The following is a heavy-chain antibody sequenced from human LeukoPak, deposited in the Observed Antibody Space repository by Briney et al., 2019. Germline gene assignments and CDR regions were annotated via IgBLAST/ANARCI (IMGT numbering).Heavy chain of an antibody. CDR2: IIPIFGTA. V-gene: IGHV1-69*01. D-gene: IGHD3-22*01. J-gene: IGHJ1*01. Sequence: SVKVSCKASGGTFSSYAISWVRQAPGQGLEWMGGIIPIFGTANYAQKFQGRVTITADESTSTAYMELSSLRSEDTAVYYRARGAHYYDSSGYYTAEYFQHWGQGTLVTVSS. CDR3: ARGAHYYDSSGYYTAEYFQH. CDR1: GGTFSSYA.